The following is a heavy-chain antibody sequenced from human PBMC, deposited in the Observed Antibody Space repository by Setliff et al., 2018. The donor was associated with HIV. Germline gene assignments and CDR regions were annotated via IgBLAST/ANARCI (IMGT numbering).Heavy chain of an antibody. D-gene: IGHD3-10*01. Sequence: PSETLSLTCTVSGYSIRGGFYWGWIRQPPGKGLEWIGSLSHYGSTYYNPSLKNRVLMSLDTSKNQFSLRLSSVTAANRAIYFFSRGGGGNYQTLYYFDYWGQGRLVTVSS. CDR3: SRGGGGNYQTLYYFDY. CDR2: LSHYGST. CDR1: GYSIRGGFY. V-gene: IGHV4-38-2*02. J-gene: IGHJ4*02.